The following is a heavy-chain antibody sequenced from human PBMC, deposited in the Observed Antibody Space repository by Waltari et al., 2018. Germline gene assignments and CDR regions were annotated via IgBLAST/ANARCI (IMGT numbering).Heavy chain of an antibody. CDR2: MNPNSGNT. Sequence: QVQLVQSGAEVKKPGASVKVSCKASGYTFTSYDINWVRQATGQGLEWMGWMNPNSGNTGYAQKFQGRVTMTRNTSISTAYMELSSLRSEDTAVYYCARAPNYYDSSGYWTWFDPWGQGTLVTVSS. V-gene: IGHV1-8*01. CDR3: ARAPNYYDSSGYWTWFDP. CDR1: GYTFTSYD. J-gene: IGHJ5*02. D-gene: IGHD3-22*01.